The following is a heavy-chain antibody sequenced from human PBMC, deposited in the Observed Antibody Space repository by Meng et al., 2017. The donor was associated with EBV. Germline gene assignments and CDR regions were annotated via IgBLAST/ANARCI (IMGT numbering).Heavy chain of an antibody. V-gene: IGHV3-21*06. CDR2: ISTTGSYI. CDR1: GLSFSAYS. CDR3: ARDRRHSASLDY. Sequence: EVQLVESGGGLVKPGGSLRLSCAASGLSFSAYSMNWVRQAPGKGLEWLSFISTTGSYISYADSVKGRFTVSRDNAENSLHLQMNSLSAEDTAVYYCARDRRHSASLDYWGQGTLVTVSS. D-gene: IGHD1-26*01. J-gene: IGHJ4*02.